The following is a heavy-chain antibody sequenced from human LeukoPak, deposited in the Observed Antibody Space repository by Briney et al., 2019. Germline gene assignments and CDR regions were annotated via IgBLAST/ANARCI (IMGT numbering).Heavy chain of an antibody. CDR1: GGTFNSYA. V-gene: IGHV1-69*05. J-gene: IGHJ4*02. CDR3: AADGTD. CDR2: IIPRLGTT. Sequence: SMKVSCKASGGTFNSYAINWVRQAPGQGLEWMGGIIPRLGTTKYIEKFQGRITITTDESTTTAYMELTSLRSEDTAVYYCAADGTDWGQGTLVTVSS.